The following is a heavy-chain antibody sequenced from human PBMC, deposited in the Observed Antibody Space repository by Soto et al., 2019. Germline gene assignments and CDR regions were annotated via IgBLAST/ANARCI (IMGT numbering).Heavy chain of an antibody. D-gene: IGHD2-8*01. CDR3: ARGGHCTNGVCSALDY. CDR1: GGSISTYY. V-gene: IGHV4-59*08. CDR2: IYYSGSA. Sequence: QVQLQESGPGLVKPSETLSLTCTVSGGSISTYYWSWIRQPPGKGLEWIGYIYYSGSASYNPSLKSRVTISLDTSKNPFSLRLSSVTAADTAVYYCARGGHCTNGVCSALDYWGQGTLVTVSS. J-gene: IGHJ4*02.